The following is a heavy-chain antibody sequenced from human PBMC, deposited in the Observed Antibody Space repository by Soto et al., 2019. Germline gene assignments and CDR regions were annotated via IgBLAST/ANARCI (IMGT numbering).Heavy chain of an antibody. CDR3: ARDRFASSWSYFDY. Sequence: GGSLSLSCADSVFTSTSYGRICVRQAPGKGLEWVAVVSYHGVDKFYADSLKARFTISRDNSKNTLYLQMNSLRAEDTAVYYCARDRFASSWSYFDYWGQGTPVTVSS. CDR2: VSYHGVDK. D-gene: IGHD6-13*01. J-gene: IGHJ4*02. V-gene: IGHV3-30*03. CDR1: VFTSTSYG.